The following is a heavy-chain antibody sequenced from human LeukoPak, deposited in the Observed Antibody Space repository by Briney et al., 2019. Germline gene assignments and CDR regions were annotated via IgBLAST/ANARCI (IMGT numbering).Heavy chain of an antibody. J-gene: IGHJ3*01. D-gene: IGHD3-10*01. CDR2: IKWNGKNV. CDR1: GFTFDDYG. Sequence: GGSLRLSCATSGFTFDDYGMNWVRQVPGKGLEWVTNIKWNGKNVDYADTVKGRFTIPRDKPKNSLHLQLNSLRAEDTAVYYSAKVRKQYYYYNSHHRDGSYVWGQGTMVIVSS. CDR3: AKVRKQYYYYNSHHRDGSYV. V-gene: IGHV3-20*04.